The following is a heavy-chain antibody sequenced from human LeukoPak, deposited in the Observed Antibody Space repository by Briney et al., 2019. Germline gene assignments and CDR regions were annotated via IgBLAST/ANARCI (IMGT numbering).Heavy chain of an antibody. CDR1: GFTFSSSW. D-gene: IGHD5-12*01. CDR2: IKQDGSEK. J-gene: IGHJ4*02. Sequence: PGGSLRLSCAASGFTFSSSWMSWVRQAPGKGLEWVANIKQDGSEKYYVDSVKGRFTISRDNSKNTLYLQMNSLRAEDTAVYYCAKGLRIIDYWGQGTLVTVSS. CDR3: AKGLRIIDY. V-gene: IGHV3-7*01.